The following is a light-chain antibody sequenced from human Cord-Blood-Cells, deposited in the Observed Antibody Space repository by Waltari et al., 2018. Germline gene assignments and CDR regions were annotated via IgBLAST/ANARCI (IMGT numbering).Light chain of an antibody. CDR3: QQSYSTPYT. V-gene: IGKV1-39*01. CDR2: AAS. CDR1: QSISSY. J-gene: IGKJ2*01. Sequence: DIQMTQYPSSLSASVRDSGTITCRASQSISSYLNWYQQKPGKAPKLLIYAASSLQSGVPSRFSGSGSGTDFTLTISSLQPEDFATYYCQQSYSTPYTFGQGTKLEIK.